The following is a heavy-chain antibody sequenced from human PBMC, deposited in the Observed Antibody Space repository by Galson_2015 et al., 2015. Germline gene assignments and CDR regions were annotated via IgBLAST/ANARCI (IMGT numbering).Heavy chain of an antibody. V-gene: IGHV3-30*18. Sequence: SLRLSCAASGFTFSSYGMHWVRQAPGKGLEWVAVISYDGSNKYYADSVKGRFTISRDNSKNTLYLQMNSLRAEDTAVYYCAKDMEQQLGLGLDYWGQGTLVTVSS. CDR3: AKDMEQQLGLGLDY. J-gene: IGHJ4*02. CDR2: ISYDGSNK. D-gene: IGHD6-13*01. CDR1: GFTFSSYG.